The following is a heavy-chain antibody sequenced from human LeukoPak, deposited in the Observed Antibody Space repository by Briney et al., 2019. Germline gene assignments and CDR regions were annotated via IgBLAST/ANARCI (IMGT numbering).Heavy chain of an antibody. J-gene: IGHJ4*02. V-gene: IGHV3-48*03. CDR3: ARDCSTSCYAAEDFDY. D-gene: IGHD2-2*01. Sequence: PGGSLRLSCAASGFTFSSYEMNWVRQAPGKGLEWVSYISSSGSTIYYADSVKGRFTISRDNAKNLLYLQMNSLRAEDTAVYYCARDCSTSCYAAEDFDYWGQGTLVTVSS. CDR2: ISSSGSTI. CDR1: GFTFSSYE.